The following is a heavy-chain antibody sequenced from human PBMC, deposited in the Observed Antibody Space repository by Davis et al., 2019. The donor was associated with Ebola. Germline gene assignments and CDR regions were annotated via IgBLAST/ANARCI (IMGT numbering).Heavy chain of an antibody. CDR2: ISYDGSNK. CDR3: ARGDYGAYYYYGMDV. D-gene: IGHD4-17*01. J-gene: IGHJ6*02. CDR1: GFTFSSYG. Sequence: GESLKISCAASGFTFSSYGMHWVRQAPGKGLEWVAVISYDGSNKYYADPVKGRFTISRDNSKNTLYLQMNSLRAEDTAVYYCARGDYGAYYYYGMDVWGQGTTVTVSS. V-gene: IGHV3-30*03.